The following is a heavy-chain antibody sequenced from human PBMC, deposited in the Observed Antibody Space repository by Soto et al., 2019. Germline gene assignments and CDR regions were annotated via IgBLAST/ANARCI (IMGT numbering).Heavy chain of an antibody. CDR1: GGSISSYY. Sequence: SETLSLTCTVSGGSISSYYWSWIRQPPGKGLEWIGYIYYSGSTNYNPSLKSRVTISVDTSKNQFSLKLSSVTAADTAVYYCARGEQWLVRFDYWGQGTLVTVSS. CDR2: IYYSGST. V-gene: IGHV4-59*01. J-gene: IGHJ4*02. CDR3: ARGEQWLVRFDY. D-gene: IGHD6-19*01.